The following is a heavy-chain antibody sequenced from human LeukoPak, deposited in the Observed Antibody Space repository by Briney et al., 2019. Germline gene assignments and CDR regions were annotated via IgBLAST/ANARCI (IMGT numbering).Heavy chain of an antibody. J-gene: IGHJ4*02. CDR1: GDSINSLDL. Sequence: PSGTLSLTCTVSGDSINSLDLWSWVRQPPGKGLEWIGEMYLSGTTHSNPSVKSRVTISIDKSKNQFFLNLSSVTAADTAVYYCAEEATTYGDYTYFDYWGQGTLVTVSS. D-gene: IGHD4-17*01. V-gene: IGHV4-4*02. CDR2: MYLSGTT. CDR3: AEEATTYGDYTYFDY.